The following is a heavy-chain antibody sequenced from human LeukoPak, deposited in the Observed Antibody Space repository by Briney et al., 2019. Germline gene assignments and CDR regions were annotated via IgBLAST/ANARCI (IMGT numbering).Heavy chain of an antibody. V-gene: IGHV4-59*01. D-gene: IGHD5-18*01. J-gene: IGHJ6*02. Sequence: SETLSLTCTVSGGSISSYYWSWIRQPPGKGLEWMGYIYYSGSTNYNPSLKSRVTISVDTSKNQFSLKLSSVTAADTAVYYCARDLRYSYGYGYYGMDVWGQGTTVTVS. CDR1: GGSISSYY. CDR2: IYYSGST. CDR3: ARDLRYSYGYGYYGMDV.